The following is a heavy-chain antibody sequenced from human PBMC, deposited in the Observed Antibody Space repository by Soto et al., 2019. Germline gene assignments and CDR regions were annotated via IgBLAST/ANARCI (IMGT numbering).Heavy chain of an antibody. CDR2: IYYSGST. CDR3: ASNSYGSTFYDY. V-gene: IGHV4-30-4*01. J-gene: IGHJ4*02. CDR1: GGSISSGDYY. D-gene: IGHD5-18*01. Sequence: QVQLQESGPGLVKPSQTLSLTCTVSGGSISSGDYYWSWIRQPPGKGLEWIGYIYYSGSTYYNPSRRSRVTIPVDTAKNQFSLKLSSVTAADTAVYYCASNSYGSTFYDYWGEGTLVTVSS.